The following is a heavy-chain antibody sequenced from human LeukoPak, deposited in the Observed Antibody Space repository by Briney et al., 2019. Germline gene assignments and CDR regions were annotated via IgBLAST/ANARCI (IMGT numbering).Heavy chain of an antibody. Sequence: GGSLRLSCAASGFTFSNSRMIWVRQAPGKGLEWVANIKEDGSDKNYVNSVKGRFTISRDNAKNSLYLQMNSLRVEDTAVYYRARGRISGDYWGQGTLVTVSS. D-gene: IGHD6-13*01. CDR2: IKEDGSDK. CDR1: GFTFSNSR. J-gene: IGHJ4*02. V-gene: IGHV3-7*01. CDR3: ARGRISGDY.